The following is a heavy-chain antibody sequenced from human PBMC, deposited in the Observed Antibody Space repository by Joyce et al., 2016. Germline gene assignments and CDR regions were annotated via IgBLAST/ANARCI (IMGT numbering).Heavy chain of an antibody. CDR1: GFTVSNNH. CDR3: ASLGGTAVGY. Sequence: EVQVVESGGGSIQPGGSLRLSCAASGFTVSNNHMNWVRQAPGKGLEWVSHIHRDGSIYNADSVKGRFIISRENSKNMVYLQMNSLRGEDTAVYYCASLGGTAVGYWGQGTLVTVSS. V-gene: IGHV3-53*01. J-gene: IGHJ4*02. D-gene: IGHD6-19*01. CDR2: IHRDGSI.